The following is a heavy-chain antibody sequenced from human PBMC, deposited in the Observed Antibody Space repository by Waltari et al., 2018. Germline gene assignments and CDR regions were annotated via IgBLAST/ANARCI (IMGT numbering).Heavy chain of an antibody. J-gene: IGHJ6*02. CDR3: ARVQNSGTLYGMDV. Sequence: QVQLVESGGGVVQLGRSLRLSCAASGFPLSRYAIPWVAQAPGKGLEWVAVIWYDGSNKYYADSVKGRFTISRDNSKNTLYLQMNSLRAEDTAVYYCARVQNSGTLYGMDVWGQGTTVTVSS. CDR1: GFPLSRYA. V-gene: IGHV3-33*01. CDR2: IWYDGSNK. D-gene: IGHD1-26*01.